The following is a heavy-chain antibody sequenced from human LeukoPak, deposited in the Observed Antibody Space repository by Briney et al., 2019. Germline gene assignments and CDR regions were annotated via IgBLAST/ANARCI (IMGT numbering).Heavy chain of an antibody. D-gene: IGHD2/OR15-2a*01. Sequence: GGSLRLSCAASGFTFSSYGMHWVRQAPGKGLEWVALIYSGGTTDYAESVKGRFIISRDNSKNILYLQMNSLRAEDTAVYYCARSPSTHFYDTSFDSWGQGTLVTVSS. CDR1: GFTFSSYG. CDR3: ARSPSTHFYDTSFDS. J-gene: IGHJ4*02. V-gene: IGHV3-66*01. CDR2: IYSGGTT.